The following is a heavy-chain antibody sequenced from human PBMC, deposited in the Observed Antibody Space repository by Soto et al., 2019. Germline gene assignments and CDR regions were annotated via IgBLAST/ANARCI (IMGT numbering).Heavy chain of an antibody. CDR3: ARGPILPGATSWLDP. Sequence: QVQLVQSGAEVKTPGSSVEVSCKASGGIFSSFSITWVRQVPGHGLEWMGGIIPMTGTPNYAQKFQGRLTLTADVSTRTANLVPSRLRSEDTAVYYCARGPILPGATSWLDPWGQGTVVIVSS. V-gene: IGHV1-69*01. J-gene: IGHJ5*02. D-gene: IGHD1-1*01. CDR1: GGIFSSFS. CDR2: IIPMTGTP.